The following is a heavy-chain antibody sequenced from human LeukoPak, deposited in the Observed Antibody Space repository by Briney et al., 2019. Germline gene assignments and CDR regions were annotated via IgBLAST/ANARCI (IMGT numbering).Heavy chain of an antibody. CDR3: VVYKYILSWSAFDF. D-gene: IGHD6-13*01. CDR2: IRQDGSDK. J-gene: IGHJ3*01. Sequence: GGSLRLSCAASGFTFSSYSMNWVRQAPGKGLEWVADIRQDGSDKYYVDSVKGRFIISRDNAKKSVSLHMNNLRVEDTAVYYCVVYKYILSWSAFDFWGRGTMVTVSS. V-gene: IGHV3-7*01. CDR1: GFTFSSYS.